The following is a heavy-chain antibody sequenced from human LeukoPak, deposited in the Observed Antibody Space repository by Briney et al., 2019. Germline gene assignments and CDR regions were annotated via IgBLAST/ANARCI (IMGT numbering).Heavy chain of an antibody. J-gene: IGHJ4*02. CDR2: INPNSGGT. CDR1: GYTFTGYY. Sequence: ASVKVSCTASGYTFTGYYMHWVRQAPGQGLEWMGWINPNSGGTNYAQKFQGRVTMTRDTSISTAYMELSRLRSDDTAVYYCARDFDSMIVVYGYDYWGQGTLVTVSS. V-gene: IGHV1-2*02. CDR3: ARDFDSMIVVYGYDY. D-gene: IGHD3-22*01.